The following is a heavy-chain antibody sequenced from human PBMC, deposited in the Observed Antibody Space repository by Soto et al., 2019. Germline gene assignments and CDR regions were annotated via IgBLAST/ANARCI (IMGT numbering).Heavy chain of an antibody. V-gene: IGHV3-21*01. CDR1: GFSFSSYT. Sequence: EVQLVESGGGLVNPGGSLRLSCAASGFSFSSYTMDWVRQSPGKGLEWVSSTSVNSNYKYYADVVKGRFTISRDNAQNSLFLHMSSLRAEDSGVYSRVKLECRSATADRRGGFLAYWGQGTLVTVSS. CDR2: TSVNSNYK. J-gene: IGHJ4*02. CDR3: VKLECRSATADRRGGFLAY. D-gene: IGHD3-16*01.